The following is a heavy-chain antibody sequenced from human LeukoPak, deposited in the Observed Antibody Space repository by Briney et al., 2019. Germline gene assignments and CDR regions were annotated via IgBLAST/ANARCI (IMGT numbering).Heavy chain of an antibody. CDR1: GYTFTSFD. V-gene: IGHV1-8*01. CDR2: MNPNTGNT. Sequence: ASVKVSGKASGYTFTSFDINWVRQATGQGLEWMGWMNPNTGNTGYAQKFQGRVTMTRNTSISTAYMELSSLRSEDTAVYYCARKTVAGTGLSYWGQGTLVTVSS. D-gene: IGHD6-19*01. J-gene: IGHJ4*02. CDR3: ARKTVAGTGLSY.